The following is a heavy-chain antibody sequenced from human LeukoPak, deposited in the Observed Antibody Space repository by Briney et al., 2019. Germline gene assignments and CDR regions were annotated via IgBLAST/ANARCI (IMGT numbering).Heavy chain of an antibody. CDR2: INLNSGGT. D-gene: IGHD6-13*01. CDR3: ARDSAALPGAYFDY. V-gene: IGHV1-2*02. Sequence: ASVTVSCTASGYTFTDYYMHWLRQAPGQGLEWMGWINLNSGGTKFAQRFQGRVTMTRDTSITTGHMELSRLTSDDTAVYYCARDSAALPGAYFDYWGQGTLVTVSS. J-gene: IGHJ4*02. CDR1: GYTFTDYY.